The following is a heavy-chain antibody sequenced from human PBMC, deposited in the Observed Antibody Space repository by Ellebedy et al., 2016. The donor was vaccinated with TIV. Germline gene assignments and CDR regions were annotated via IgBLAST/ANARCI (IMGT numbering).Heavy chain of an antibody. CDR1: GFTVSSNY. CDR2: IYSSGGT. D-gene: IGHD2-8*02. CDR3: ARDPGSILVPDWYFDL. V-gene: IGHV3-53*01. Sequence: GESLKISCAASGFTVSSNYMSWVRQAPGRGLEWVSTIYSSGGTYYAGSVKGRFTISRDNSKNTLYLQMNSLRAEDTAVYYCARDPGSILVPDWYFDLWGRGTLVSVSS. J-gene: IGHJ2*01.